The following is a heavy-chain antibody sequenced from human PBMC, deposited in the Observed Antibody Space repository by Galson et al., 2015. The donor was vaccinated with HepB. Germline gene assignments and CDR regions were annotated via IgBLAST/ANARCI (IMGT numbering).Heavy chain of an antibody. V-gene: IGHV1-69*13. CDR1: GGTFSSYT. J-gene: IGHJ3*02. Sequence: SVKVSCKASGGTFSSYTISWVRQAPGQGLEWMGRIIPIFGTANYAQKFQGRVTITADESTSTAYMELSSLRSEDTAVYYCARDKTGRYAGAFDIWGQGTMVTVSS. CDR3: ARDKTGRYAGAFDI. CDR2: IIPIFGTA. D-gene: IGHD1-1*01.